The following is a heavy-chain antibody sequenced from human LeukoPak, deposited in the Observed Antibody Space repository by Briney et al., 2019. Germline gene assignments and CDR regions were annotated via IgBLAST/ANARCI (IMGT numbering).Heavy chain of an antibody. V-gene: IGHV1-2*02. CDR1: GYTFTGYY. CDR2: VNPNNGDT. J-gene: IGHJ5*02. D-gene: IGHD3-10*01. CDR3: ALWFGELELDP. Sequence: GASVKVSCKASGYTFTGYYIHWVRQAPGQGLEWVGLVNPNNGDTNYAQKFQGRVTMTRDTSISTAYMELSRLRSDDTAVYYCALWFGELELDPWGQGTLVTVSS.